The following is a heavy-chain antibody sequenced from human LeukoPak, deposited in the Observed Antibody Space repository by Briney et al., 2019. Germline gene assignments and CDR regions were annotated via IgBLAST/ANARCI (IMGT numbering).Heavy chain of an antibody. Sequence: SQTLSLTCAISGDSVSSNSAAWNWIRQSPSRGLEWLGRTYYRSKWYNDYAVSVKSRITINPDTSKNQFSLQLNSVTPEDTAVYYCARDRYSSSPGEQHSLWFDPWGQGTLVTVSS. CDR3: ARDRYSSSPGEQHSLWFDP. J-gene: IGHJ5*02. D-gene: IGHD6-13*01. V-gene: IGHV6-1*01. CDR1: GDSVSSNSAA. CDR2: TYYRSKWYN.